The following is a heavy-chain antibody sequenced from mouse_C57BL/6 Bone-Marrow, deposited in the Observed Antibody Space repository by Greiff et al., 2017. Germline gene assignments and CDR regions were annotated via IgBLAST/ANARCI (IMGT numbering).Heavy chain of an antibody. CDR2: IDPENGDT. V-gene: IGHV14-4*01. J-gene: IGHJ2*01. CDR3: TTYDLGGY. CDR1: GFTIKDYY. D-gene: IGHD2-4*01. Sequence: VQLQQSGAELVRPGASVKLSCTASGFTIKDYYMHWVKQRPEQGLEWIGWIDPENGDTEYASKFQGKATITADTSSNTAYLQLSSLTSEDTAVYYCTTYDLGGYWGQGTTLTVSS.